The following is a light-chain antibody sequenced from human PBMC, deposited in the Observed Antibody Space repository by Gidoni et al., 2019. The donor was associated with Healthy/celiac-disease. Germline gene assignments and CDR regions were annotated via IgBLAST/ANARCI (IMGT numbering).Light chain of an antibody. CDR2: AAS. Sequence: DIQMTKSPSSLSASVGDRVTITCRASQSISSYLNWYQQKPRKAPQLLIYAASSLQSGVPSRFICSVSGTAFTLPITLLQPEDFATYSCQPSSSTPLTFGGGTKVEIK. J-gene: IGKJ4*01. CDR3: QPSSSTPLT. V-gene: IGKV1-39*01. CDR1: QSISSY.